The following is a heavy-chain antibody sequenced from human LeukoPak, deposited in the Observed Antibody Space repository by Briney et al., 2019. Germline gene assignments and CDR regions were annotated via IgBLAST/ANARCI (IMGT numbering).Heavy chain of an antibody. Sequence: SETLSLTCTVSGGSISSGSYYWSWIRQPAGKGLEWIGRIYTSGSTNYNPSLKSRVTISVDTSKNQFSLKLSSVTAADTAVYYCARAARPIYYYYMDVWGKGTTVTVSS. CDR3: ARAARPIYYYYMDV. CDR2: IYTSGST. J-gene: IGHJ6*03. D-gene: IGHD6-6*01. CDR1: GGSISSGSYY. V-gene: IGHV4-61*02.